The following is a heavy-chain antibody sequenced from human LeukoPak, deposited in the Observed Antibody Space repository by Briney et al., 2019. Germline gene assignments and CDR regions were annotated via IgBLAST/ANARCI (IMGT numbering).Heavy chain of an antibody. CDR3: ARVLRYFDWFMYYFDY. CDR1: GASFSGYY. J-gene: IGHJ4*02. V-gene: IGHV4-34*01. CDR2: INHSGST. D-gene: IGHD3-9*01. Sequence: SETLSLTCAVYGASFSGYYWSWIRQPPGKGLEWIGEINHSGSTNYNPSLKSRVTISVDTSKNQFSLKLSSVTAADTAVYYCARVLRYFDWFMYYFDYWGQGTLVTVSS.